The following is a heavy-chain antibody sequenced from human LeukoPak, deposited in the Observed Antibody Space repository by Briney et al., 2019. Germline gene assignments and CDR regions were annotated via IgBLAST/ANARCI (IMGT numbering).Heavy chain of an antibody. Sequence: SETLSLTCTVSGGSMSTYYWSWIRQPPGKGLEWIGYIYYSGSTNKNPSLESRVTMPVDTFKNQFSLRLSSVTAADTAIYYCARHMFWNRRGAFDIWGQGIMVTVSS. J-gene: IGHJ3*02. CDR3: ARHMFWNRRGAFDI. V-gene: IGHV4-59*08. D-gene: IGHD1-1*01. CDR2: IYYSGST. CDR1: GGSMSTYY.